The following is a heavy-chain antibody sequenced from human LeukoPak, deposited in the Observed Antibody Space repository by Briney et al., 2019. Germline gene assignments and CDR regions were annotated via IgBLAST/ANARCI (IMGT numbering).Heavy chain of an antibody. CDR1: GGSFSGYY. Sequence: SETLSLTCAVYGGSFSGYYWSWIRQPPRKGLEWIGEINHSESTNYNPSLKSRVTISVDTSKNQCSLKLSSVTAADTAVYYCARLGYCSSTSCYTREKYHYYYYMDVWGKGTTVTVSS. CDR3: ARLGYCSSTSCYTREKYHYYYYMDV. V-gene: IGHV4-34*01. J-gene: IGHJ6*03. D-gene: IGHD2-2*02. CDR2: INHSEST.